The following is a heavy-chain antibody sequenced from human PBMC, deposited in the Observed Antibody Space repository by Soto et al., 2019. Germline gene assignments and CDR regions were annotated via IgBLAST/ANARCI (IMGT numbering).Heavy chain of an antibody. CDR2: ISGSGGST. CDR1: GFTFSSYA. V-gene: IGHV3-23*01. J-gene: IGHJ3*02. CDR3: AKYDGYNPLSKDAFDI. Sequence: GGSLRLSCAASGFTFSSYAMSWVRQAPGKGLEWVSAISGSGGSTYYADSVKGRFTISRDNSKNTLYLQMNSLRAEDTAVYYCAKYDGYNPLSKDAFDIWGQGTMVTVSS. D-gene: IGHD5-12*01.